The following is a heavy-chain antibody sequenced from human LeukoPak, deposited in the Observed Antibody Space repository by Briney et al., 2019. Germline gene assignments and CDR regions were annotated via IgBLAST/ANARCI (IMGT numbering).Heavy chain of an antibody. CDR2: ISAYNGNT. CDR3: ARVHSPWDYFDY. CDR1: GYTFTSYG. Sequence: ASVKVSCKASGYTFTSYGVSWVRQAPGQGLEWMGWISAYNGNTNYAQKLQGRVTMTTDTSTSTAYMELRSLRSDDTAVYYCARVHSPWDYFDYWGQGTLVTVSS. D-gene: IGHD1-26*01. V-gene: IGHV1-18*01. J-gene: IGHJ4*02.